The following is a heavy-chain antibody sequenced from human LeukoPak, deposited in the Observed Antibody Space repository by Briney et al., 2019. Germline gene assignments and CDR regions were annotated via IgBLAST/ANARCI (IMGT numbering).Heavy chain of an antibody. CDR2: ISYSGSP. Sequence: SETLSLTCTVSGGSISSYYWSWIRQPPGKGLEWIGYISYSGSPNYKASLMSRITMSVDMSKNHISLRLTSVAAADTAVYYCVGHQGSSTYDYWGQGILVTVSS. J-gene: IGHJ4*02. D-gene: IGHD2/OR15-2a*01. CDR1: GGSISSYY. CDR3: VGHQGSSTYDY. V-gene: IGHV4-59*08.